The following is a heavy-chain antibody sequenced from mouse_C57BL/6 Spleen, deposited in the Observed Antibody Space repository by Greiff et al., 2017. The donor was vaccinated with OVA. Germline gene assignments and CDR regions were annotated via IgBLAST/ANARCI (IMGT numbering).Heavy chain of an antibody. Sequence: EVQVVESGGGLVKPGGSLKLSCAASGFTFSSYAMSWVRQTPEKRLEWVATISDGGSYTYYPDNVKGRFTISRDNAKNNLYLQMSHLKSEDTAMYYCARDEKYLFDYWGQGTTLTVSS. V-gene: IGHV5-4*01. D-gene: IGHD5-1*01. CDR1: GFTFSSYA. CDR3: ARDEKYLFDY. J-gene: IGHJ2*01. CDR2: ISDGGSYT.